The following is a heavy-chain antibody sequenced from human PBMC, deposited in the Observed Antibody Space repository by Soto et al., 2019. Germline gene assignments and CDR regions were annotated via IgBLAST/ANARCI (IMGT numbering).Heavy chain of an antibody. J-gene: IGHJ4*02. CDR1: GFTFSSYA. CDR2: ISGSGGST. Sequence: GGSLRLSCAASGFTFSSYAMSWVRQAPGKGLEWVSAISGSGGSTYYADSVKGRFTISRDNSKNTLYLQMNSLRAEDTAVYYSAKGDYYDSSGYLPYWGQGTLVTVSS. D-gene: IGHD3-22*01. CDR3: AKGDYYDSSGYLPY. V-gene: IGHV3-23*01.